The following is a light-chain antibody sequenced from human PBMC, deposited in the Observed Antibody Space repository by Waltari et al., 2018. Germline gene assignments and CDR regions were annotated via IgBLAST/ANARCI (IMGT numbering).Light chain of an antibody. CDR2: DTS. Sequence: QAVVTQEPSLNVSPGGTVTLTCGSSTGAVTSGHYPYWFQQKPGQAPRTLIYDTSNKHSWTPARFSGSLLGGKAALTLSGAQPEDEAEYYCLLSYSGARHVVFGGGTKLTVL. J-gene: IGLJ2*01. V-gene: IGLV7-46*01. CDR1: TGAVTSGHY. CDR3: LLSYSGARHVV.